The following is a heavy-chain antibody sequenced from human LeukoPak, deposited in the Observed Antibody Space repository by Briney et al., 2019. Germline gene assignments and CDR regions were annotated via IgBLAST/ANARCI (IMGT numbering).Heavy chain of an antibody. J-gene: IGHJ4*02. V-gene: IGHV4-39*01. Sequence: SETLSLTCTVSGGSISSTNYYWGWIRQPPGKGRECLGTIYYSGSTYYSPSLKSRVTISVDTSKNQFSLKLSSVTAADTAMYYCARLAGYFYDSSGYPKPSSLIDFWGQGTLVTVSS. CDR1: GGSISSTNYY. D-gene: IGHD3-22*01. CDR3: ARLAGYFYDSSGYPKPSSLIDF. CDR2: IYYSGST.